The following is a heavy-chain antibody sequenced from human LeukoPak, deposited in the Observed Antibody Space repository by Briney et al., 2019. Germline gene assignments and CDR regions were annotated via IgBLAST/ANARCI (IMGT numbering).Heavy chain of an antibody. CDR1: GGSISSYY. V-gene: IGHV4-59*01. D-gene: IGHD3-16*01. Sequence: SETLSLTCTVSGGSISSYYWSWIRQPPGKGLEWIGYIYYSGSTNYNPSLKSRVTISVDTSKNQFSLKLSSVTAADAAVYYCVRDWSKSGGAGYFDYWGQGTLVTVSS. J-gene: IGHJ4*02. CDR3: VRDWSKSGGAGYFDY. CDR2: IYYSGST.